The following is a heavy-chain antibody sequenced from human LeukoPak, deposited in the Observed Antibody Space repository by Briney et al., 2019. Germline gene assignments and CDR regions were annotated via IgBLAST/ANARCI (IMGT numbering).Heavy chain of an antibody. Sequence: SETLSLTCTVSGGSISSSSYYWGWIRQPPGKGLEWIRSIYYSGSTYYNPSLKSRVTISVDTSKNQFPLKLSPVTAADTAVYYCARQGYCSSTSCYFPNWFDPWGQGTLVTVSS. V-gene: IGHV4-39*01. CDR1: GGSISSSSYY. CDR3: ARQGYCSSTSCYFPNWFDP. J-gene: IGHJ5*02. D-gene: IGHD2-2*01. CDR2: IYYSGST.